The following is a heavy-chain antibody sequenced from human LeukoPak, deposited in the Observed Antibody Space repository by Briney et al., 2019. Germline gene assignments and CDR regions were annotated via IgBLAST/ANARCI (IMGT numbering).Heavy chain of an antibody. CDR2: IYISGST. V-gene: IGHV4-4*07. CDR1: GGSLSKYY. J-gene: IGHJ6*03. CDR3: ARLKYYDSTGYSPGYYMDV. Sequence: SGTLSLTCSVAGGSLSKYYRSWIRQSAGTGLEWVGRIYISGSTTYNPSRQSRLSISVDTSKNQFSLRLRSVSAADTAVYYCARLKYYDSTGYSPGYYMDVWGKGITVTVSS. D-gene: IGHD3-22*01.